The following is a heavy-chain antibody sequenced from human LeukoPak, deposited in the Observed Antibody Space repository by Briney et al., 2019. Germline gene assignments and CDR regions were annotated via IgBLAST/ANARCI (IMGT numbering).Heavy chain of an antibody. V-gene: IGHV4-59*01. Sequence: SETLSLTCTVSGGSISSYYWSWIRQPPGKGLEWIGYIYYSGSTNYNPSLKSRVTISVDTSKNQFSLKLSSVTAADTAVYYCARDSGSSSWYDYWGQGTLVTVSS. CDR3: ARDSGSSSWYDY. J-gene: IGHJ4*02. D-gene: IGHD6-13*01. CDR1: GGSISSYY. CDR2: IYYSGST.